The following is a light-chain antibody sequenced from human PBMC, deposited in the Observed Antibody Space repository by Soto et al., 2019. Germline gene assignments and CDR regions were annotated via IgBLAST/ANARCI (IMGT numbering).Light chain of an antibody. CDR3: ATWEDSLNGAV. CDR1: RSNVGSNN. J-gene: IGLJ7*01. CDR2: SNN. V-gene: IGLV1-44*01. Sequence: QSVLTQPPSASGTPGQRVTISCSGTRSNVGSNNVNWYQQLPGTAPKLLIYSNNRRPSGVPDRFSGSKSGTSASLAISGLQSEGEADYYCATWEDSLNGAVFGGGTQLTVL.